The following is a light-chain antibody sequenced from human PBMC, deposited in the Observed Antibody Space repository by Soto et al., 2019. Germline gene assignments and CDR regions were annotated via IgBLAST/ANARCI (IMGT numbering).Light chain of an antibody. J-gene: IGLJ1*01. CDR1: TSNIAKNH. CDR3: GAWDDSLSFYV. V-gene: IGLV1-51*01. CDR2: DND. Sequence: QSVLTQPPSVSAAPGQKVSISCSGSTSNIAKNHVSWYQRLPGTAPKLLFYDNDKRPSGIPDRFSASKSATSSTLDITGLQTGDEADYLCGAWDDSLSFYVFGTGPKVTVL.